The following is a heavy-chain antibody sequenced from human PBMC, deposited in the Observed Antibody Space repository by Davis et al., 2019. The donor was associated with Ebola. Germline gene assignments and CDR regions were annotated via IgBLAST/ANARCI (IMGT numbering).Heavy chain of an antibody. Sequence: ASVKVSCKASGYTFTNYDINWVRQATGQGLEWIGWMNPNSANTGYAQNFQGRVTMTRNTSISTAYMELSSLRSEDTAVYYCARDRDLHKGMDVWGQGTTVTVSS. CDR3: ARDRDLHKGMDV. CDR2: MNPNSANT. V-gene: IGHV1-8*01. D-gene: IGHD5-24*01. CDR1: GYTFTNYD. J-gene: IGHJ6*02.